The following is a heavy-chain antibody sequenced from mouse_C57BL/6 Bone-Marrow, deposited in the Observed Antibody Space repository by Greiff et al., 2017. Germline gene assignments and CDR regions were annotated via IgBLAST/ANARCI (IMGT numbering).Heavy chain of an antibody. CDR3: ARGWLPAWFAY. CDR1: GFTFSDYG. D-gene: IGHD2-2*01. Sequence: EVQLVESGGGLVKPGGSLKLSCAASGFTFSDYGMHWVRQAPEKGLEWVAYISSGSSTIYYADTVKGRFTISRDNAENTLFLQMTSLRSEDTAMYYCARGWLPAWFAYWGQGTLVTVSA. V-gene: IGHV5-17*01. CDR2: ISSGSSTI. J-gene: IGHJ3*01.